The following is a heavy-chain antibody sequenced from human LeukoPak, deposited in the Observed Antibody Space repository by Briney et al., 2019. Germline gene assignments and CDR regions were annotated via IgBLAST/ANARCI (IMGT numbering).Heavy chain of an antibody. Sequence: GGSLRLSCAASGFIFSDYYMSWVRQAPGKGLEWVSVISVGGGKTYYADSVTGRFTTSRNNCRSTLYLQMNSLRAEDTAIYYCADRWTLYDSAFDIWGQGTMVTVSS. CDR1: GFIFSDYY. V-gene: IGHV3-23*01. CDR3: ADRWTLYDSAFDI. D-gene: IGHD3-3*01. CDR2: ISVGGGKT. J-gene: IGHJ3*02.